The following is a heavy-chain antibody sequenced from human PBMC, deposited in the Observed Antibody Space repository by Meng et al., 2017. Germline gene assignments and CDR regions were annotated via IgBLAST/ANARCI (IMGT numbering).Heavy chain of an antibody. Sequence: QVQLQPLVAGLLKPSGTLSPTCAVYGGSFRGNYWSGIRQPPGKGLEWIGEINHSGSTNYNPSLKSRVTISVDTSKNQFSLKLSSVTAADTAVYYCARRGIAARPFYYWGQGTLVTVSS. V-gene: IGHV4-34*01. CDR1: GGSFRGNY. CDR2: INHSGST. CDR3: ARRGIAARPFYY. D-gene: IGHD6-6*01. J-gene: IGHJ4*02.